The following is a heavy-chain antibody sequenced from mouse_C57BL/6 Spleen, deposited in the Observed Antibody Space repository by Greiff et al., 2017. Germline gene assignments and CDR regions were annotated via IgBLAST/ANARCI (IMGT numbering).Heavy chain of an antibody. D-gene: IGHD1-1*01. CDR1: GYAFTNYL. V-gene: IGHV1-54*01. J-gene: IGHJ4*01. CDR2: INPGSGGT. CDR3: AIYYYGSSWDYAMDY. Sequence: VQLVESGAELVRPGTSVKVSCKASGYAFTNYLIEWVKQRPGQGLEWIGVINPGSGGTNYNEKFKGKATLTADKSSSTAYMQLSSLTSEDSAVYFCAIYYYGSSWDYAMDYWGQGTSVTVSS.